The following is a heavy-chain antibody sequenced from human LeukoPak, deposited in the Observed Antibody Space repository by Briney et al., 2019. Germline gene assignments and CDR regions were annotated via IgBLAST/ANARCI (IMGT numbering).Heavy chain of an antibody. CDR3: AKDKVSYCSGGSCYSRTYFDY. Sequence: PGGSLRFSCAASGFTFDDYAMPWSRQVPGRGLEWVSLIGGVGGSTYYADSVKGRFTISRDNSKNSLYLQMNSLRTEDTALYYCAKDKVSYCSGGSCYSRTYFDYWGQGTLVTVSS. J-gene: IGHJ4*02. CDR2: IGGVGGST. V-gene: IGHV3-43*02. D-gene: IGHD2-15*01. CDR1: GFTFDDYA.